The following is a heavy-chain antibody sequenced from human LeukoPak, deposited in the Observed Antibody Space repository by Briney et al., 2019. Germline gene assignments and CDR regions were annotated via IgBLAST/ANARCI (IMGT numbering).Heavy chain of an antibody. J-gene: IGHJ4*02. V-gene: IGHV3-11*01. D-gene: IGHD6-19*01. CDR1: GFTFSDYY. Sequence: GGSLRLSCAASGFTFSDYYMSWIRQAPGKGLEWVSYISSSGGTISYADSVKGRFTISRDNAKNSLYLQMNSLRAEDTAVHYCARGPVSSSGFFGYWGQGTLVTVSS. CDR2: ISSSGGTI. CDR3: ARGPVSSSGFFGY.